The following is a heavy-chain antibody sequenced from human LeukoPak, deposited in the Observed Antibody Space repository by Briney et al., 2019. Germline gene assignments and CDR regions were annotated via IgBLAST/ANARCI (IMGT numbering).Heavy chain of an antibody. CDR1: GYTFTSYA. V-gene: IGHV7-4-1*02. J-gene: IGHJ3*02. CDR2: INTNTGNP. Sequence: ASVKVSCKASGYTFTSYAMNWVRQAPGQGLEWMGWINTNTGNPTYAQGFTGRFVFSLDTSVSTAYLQISSLKAEDTAVYYCAREEDYGDFDAFDIWGQGTMVTVSS. D-gene: IGHD4-17*01. CDR3: AREEDYGDFDAFDI.